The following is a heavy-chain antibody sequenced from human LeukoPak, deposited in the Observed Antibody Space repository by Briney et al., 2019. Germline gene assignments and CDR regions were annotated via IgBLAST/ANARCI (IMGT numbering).Heavy chain of an antibody. CDR2: INHSGST. CDR3: ARGRSSQQYYYDSSGYYYDY. D-gene: IGHD3-22*01. Sequence: SETLSLTCAVYGGSFSGYYRSWIRQPPGKGLEWIGEINHSGSTNYNPSLKSRVTISVDTSKNQFSLKLSSVTAADTAVYYCARGRSSQQYYYDSSGYYYDYWGQGTLVTVSS. J-gene: IGHJ4*02. CDR1: GGSFSGYY. V-gene: IGHV4-34*01.